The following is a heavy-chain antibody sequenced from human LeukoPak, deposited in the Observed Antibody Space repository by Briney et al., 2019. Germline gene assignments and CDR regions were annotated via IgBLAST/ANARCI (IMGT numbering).Heavy chain of an antibody. J-gene: IGHJ4*02. V-gene: IGHV1-2*02. CDR3: ARMRLDYGGVDY. CDR2: INPNSGGT. Sequence: GASVRVSCKASGYTFTGYYMHWVRQAPGQGLEWMGWINPNSGGTNYAQKFQGRVTMTRDTSISTAYMDLSRLRSDDTAVYYCARMRLDYGGVDYWGQGTLVTVSS. CDR1: GYTFTGYY. D-gene: IGHD4-23*01.